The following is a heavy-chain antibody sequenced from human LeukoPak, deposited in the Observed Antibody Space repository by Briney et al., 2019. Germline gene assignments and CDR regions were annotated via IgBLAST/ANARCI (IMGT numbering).Heavy chain of an antibody. Sequence: PGGSLRPSGAASALTFSSYSMNCVRHAPGEGLEWVSSISSSSSYIYYADSVKGRFTISRDNSKNTLYLQMNSLIAEDTAVYYCAKGGSYTPAFDIWGQGTMVTVSS. CDR1: ALTFSSYS. V-gene: IGHV3-21*01. D-gene: IGHD1-26*01. CDR3: AKGGSYTPAFDI. J-gene: IGHJ3*02. CDR2: ISSSSSYI.